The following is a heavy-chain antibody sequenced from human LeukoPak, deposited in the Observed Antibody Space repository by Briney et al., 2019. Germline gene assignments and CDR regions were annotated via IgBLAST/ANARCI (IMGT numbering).Heavy chain of an antibody. CDR1: GFTFSSYW. J-gene: IGHJ4*02. V-gene: IGHV3-7*04. Sequence: PGRSLRLSCAASGFTFSSYWMSWVRQAPGKGLEWVANIKQDGSERYYVDSVKGRFTISRDNAKNSLYLQMNSLRAEDTAVYYCARASTMVRGVIEYYFDYWGQGTLVTVSS. CDR3: ARASTMVRGVIEYYFDY. D-gene: IGHD3-10*01. CDR2: IKQDGSER.